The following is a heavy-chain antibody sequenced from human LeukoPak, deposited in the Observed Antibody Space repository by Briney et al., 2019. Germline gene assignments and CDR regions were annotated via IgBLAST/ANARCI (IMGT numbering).Heavy chain of an antibody. CDR2: IYGGGNT. D-gene: IGHD3-16*02. Sequence: GGSLRLSCAASGFIVSTNYMSWVRQAPGKGLEWVSTIYGGGNTYYADSVKGRFTISRDNSKNTLYLQMNSLRVEDTAVYYCARAVDDYVWGSYRPPGHWGQGTLVTVSS. V-gene: IGHV3-66*01. CDR3: ARAVDDYVWGSYRPPGH. CDR1: GFIVSTNY. J-gene: IGHJ4*02.